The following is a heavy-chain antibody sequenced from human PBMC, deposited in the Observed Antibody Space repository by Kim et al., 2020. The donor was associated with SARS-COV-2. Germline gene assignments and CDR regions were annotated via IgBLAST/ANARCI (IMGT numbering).Heavy chain of an antibody. CDR2: ISSSSSYI. V-gene: IGHV3-21*01. Sequence: GGSLRLSCAASGFTFSSYSMNWVRQAPGKGLEWVSSISSSSSYIYYADSVKGRFTISRDNAKNSLYLQMNSLRAEDTAVYYCARIPGIAAAGSTWGQGTLVTVSS. CDR3: ARIPGIAAAGST. D-gene: IGHD6-13*01. J-gene: IGHJ5*02. CDR1: GFTFSSYS.